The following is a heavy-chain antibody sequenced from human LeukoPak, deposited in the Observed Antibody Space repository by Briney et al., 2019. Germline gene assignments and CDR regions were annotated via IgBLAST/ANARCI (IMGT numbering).Heavy chain of an antibody. Sequence: PSETLSLTCTVSGASIRTYYWSWIRQPPGKGLEWIGYIYYSGSTIYNPSLKSRVTISLDTSKNQFSLRLSSVTAADTAVYYCARGWAYFDYWGQGTLVTVSS. D-gene: IGHD3-16*01. V-gene: IGHV4-59*01. CDR3: ARGWAYFDY. CDR2: IYYSGST. J-gene: IGHJ4*02. CDR1: GASIRTYY.